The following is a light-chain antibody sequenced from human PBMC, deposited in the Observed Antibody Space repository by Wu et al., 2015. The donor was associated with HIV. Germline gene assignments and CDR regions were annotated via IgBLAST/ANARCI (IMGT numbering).Light chain of an antibody. CDR1: QSVTYA. Sequence: ETVLTQSPATLSFSPGERATLSCRASQSVTYALARYQQKRGQPPRLLIYDASKRAAGIPDRFSGSGSGTDFTLTISSLEPEDFAVYYCQQRNNWPVTFGQGTRLEIK. CDR3: QQRNNWPVT. V-gene: IGKV3-11*01. CDR2: DAS. J-gene: IGKJ5*01.